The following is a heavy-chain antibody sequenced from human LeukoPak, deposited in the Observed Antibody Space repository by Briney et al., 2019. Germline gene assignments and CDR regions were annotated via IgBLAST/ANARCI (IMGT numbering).Heavy chain of an antibody. CDR1: GFTFSHYT. J-gene: IGHJ4*02. D-gene: IGHD3-10*01. V-gene: IGHV3-21*06. CDR2: ISGGSTYI. CDR3: ARYGMVRGVISNY. Sequence: GGSLRLSCAASGFTFSHYTMNWIRQAPGKGLEWVASISGGSTYIFYSPSVGGRVYPGSRGGRRFTVSRDDAKNTLFLQMNSLSAEDAAVYYCARYGMVRGVISNYWGQGTLVTVSS.